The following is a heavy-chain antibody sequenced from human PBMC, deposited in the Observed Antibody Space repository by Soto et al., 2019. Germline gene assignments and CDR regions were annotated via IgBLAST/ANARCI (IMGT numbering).Heavy chain of an antibody. D-gene: IGHD2-2*01. V-gene: IGHV4-59*08. CDR1: GGSISSYY. Sequence: SETLSLTCTVSGGSISSYYWSWIRQPPGKGLEWIGYIYYSGSTNYNPSLKSRVTISVDTSKNQFSLKLSSVTAADTAVYYCARGRDIVVVPAAMGFDYWGQGTLVTVSS. CDR2: IYYSGST. CDR3: ARGRDIVVVPAAMGFDY. J-gene: IGHJ4*02.